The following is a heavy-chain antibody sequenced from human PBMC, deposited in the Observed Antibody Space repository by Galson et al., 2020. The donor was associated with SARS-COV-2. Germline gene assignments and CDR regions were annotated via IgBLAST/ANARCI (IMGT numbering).Heavy chain of an antibody. D-gene: IGHD6-19*01. J-gene: IGHJ4*02. CDR3: ATSFSSGWYAFGY. CDR1: GGSISSYY. CDR2: IYYIGGT. V-gene: IGHV4-59*01. Sequence: ETSETLSLTCTVSGGSISSYYWSWIRQSPGKGLEWIGCIYYIGGTEYNPSLKSRVTISVDTSKNQFSLNLSSVTAADTAMYYCATSFSSGWYAFGYWGQGTLVTVSS.